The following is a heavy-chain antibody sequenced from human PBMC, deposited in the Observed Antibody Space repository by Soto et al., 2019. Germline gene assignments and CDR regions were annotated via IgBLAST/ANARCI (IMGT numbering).Heavy chain of an antibody. CDR1: GFTFSSYG. J-gene: IGHJ4*02. CDR3: AVGNLYSSGWYDYFDY. CDR2: ISYDGSNK. Sequence: PGGSLRLSCAASGFTFSSYGMHWVRQAPGKGLEWVAVISYDGSNKYYADSVKGRFTISRDNSKNTLYLQMNSLRAEDTAVYYFAVGNLYSSGWYDYFDYWGQGTLVTVSS. D-gene: IGHD6-19*01. V-gene: IGHV3-30*03.